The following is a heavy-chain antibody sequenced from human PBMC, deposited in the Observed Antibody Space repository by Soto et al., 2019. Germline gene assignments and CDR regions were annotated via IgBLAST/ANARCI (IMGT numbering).Heavy chain of an antibody. CDR1: GFTFSSYS. Sequence: EVQLVESGGGLVQPGGSLRLSYAASGFTFSSYSMNWVRQAPGKGLEWVSYISSSSSTIYYADSVKGRFTISRDNAKNSLYLQMNSLRAEDTAVYYCARHPERIAEIGWFDPWCQGTLVTVSS. CDR3: ARHPERIAEIGWFDP. D-gene: IGHD6-13*01. CDR2: ISSSSSTI. J-gene: IGHJ5*02. V-gene: IGHV3-48*01.